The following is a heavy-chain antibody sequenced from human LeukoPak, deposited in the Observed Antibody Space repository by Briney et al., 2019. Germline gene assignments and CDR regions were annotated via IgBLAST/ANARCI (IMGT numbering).Heavy chain of an antibody. D-gene: IGHD7-27*01. Sequence: GGSLRLSCAASGFTFSNYWMSWVRQAPGKGLEGVANIKQGGSEKYYVDSVKGRFTISRDNAKNSLCLQMNSLRAEDTAVYYCAREGWGDYFDYWGQGTLVTVSS. V-gene: IGHV3-7*01. J-gene: IGHJ4*02. CDR3: AREGWGDYFDY. CDR1: GFTFSNYW. CDR2: IKQGGSEK.